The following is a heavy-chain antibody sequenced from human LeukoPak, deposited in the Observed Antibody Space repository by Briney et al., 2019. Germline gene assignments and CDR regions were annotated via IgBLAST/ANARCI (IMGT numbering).Heavy chain of an antibody. CDR2: IYTSGST. J-gene: IGHJ2*01. D-gene: IGHD2-21*02. CDR1: GGSISSGSYY. CDR3: ARVVTARLWYFDL. Sequence: SETLSLTCTVSGGSISSGSYYWSWIRQPAGKGLEWIGRIYTSGSTNYHPSLTSRVTISVDTSKNQFSLKLSSVTAADTAVYYCARVVTARLWYFDLWGRGTLVTVSS. V-gene: IGHV4-61*02.